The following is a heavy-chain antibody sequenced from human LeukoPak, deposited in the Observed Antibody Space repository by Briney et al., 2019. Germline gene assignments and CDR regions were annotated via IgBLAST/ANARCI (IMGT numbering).Heavy chain of an antibody. CDR1: GYTFTSYW. D-gene: IGHD2-2*01. CDR3: ARRKYQLLSAFDI. V-gene: IGHV5-51*01. CDR2: IYPGDSDT. Sequence: GESLKISCEGSGYTFTSYWIAWVRQMPGKGLEWMGIIYPGDSDTRYSPSFQGQVTFSADESISTAYLRWSRLKASDTAIYYCARRKYQLLSAFDIWGQGTMVTVSS. J-gene: IGHJ3*02.